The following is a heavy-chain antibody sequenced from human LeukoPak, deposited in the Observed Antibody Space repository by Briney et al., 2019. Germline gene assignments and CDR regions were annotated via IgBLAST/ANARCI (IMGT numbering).Heavy chain of an antibody. CDR1: GFTFSSYA. Sequence: GGSLRLSCAASGFTFSSYAMSWVRQAPGKGLEWVSVISGSGGSTYYADSVKGRFTISRDNSKNTLYLQMNSLRAEDTAVYYCAKGRDGYNYGSWYYYGMDVWGQGTTVTVSS. CDR3: AKGRDGYNYGSWYYYGMDV. CDR2: ISGSGGST. J-gene: IGHJ6*02. V-gene: IGHV3-23*01. D-gene: IGHD5-24*01.